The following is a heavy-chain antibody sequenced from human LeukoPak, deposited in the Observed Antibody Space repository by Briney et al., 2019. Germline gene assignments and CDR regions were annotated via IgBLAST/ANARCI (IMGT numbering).Heavy chain of an antibody. CDR3: ARRVAGTGYYYYYGMDV. CDR1: GGSFSGYY. D-gene: IGHD6-19*01. V-gene: IGHV4-34*01. J-gene: IGHJ6*02. Sequence: SETLSLTCAVYGGSFSGYYWSWIRQPPGKGVEWVGEINHSGSTNYNPSLKSRVNISVDKSKNQFSLKLSSVTAADTAVYYCARRVAGTGYYYYYGMDVWGQGTTVTVSS. CDR2: INHSGST.